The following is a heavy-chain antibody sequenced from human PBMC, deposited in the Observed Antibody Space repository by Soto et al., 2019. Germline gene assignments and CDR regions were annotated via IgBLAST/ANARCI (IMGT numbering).Heavy chain of an antibody. CDR3: ARRYCSNTSCYNWFDP. Sequence: AETLSLTCTVSGGSISSYYWSWIRQPPGKGLEWIGYIYYSGSTNYNPSLKSRVTISVDTSKNQFSLKLSSVTAADTAVYYCARRYCSNTSCYNWFDPWGQGTLVTVSS. CDR1: GGSISSYY. D-gene: IGHD2-2*01. J-gene: IGHJ5*02. V-gene: IGHV4-59*08. CDR2: IYYSGST.